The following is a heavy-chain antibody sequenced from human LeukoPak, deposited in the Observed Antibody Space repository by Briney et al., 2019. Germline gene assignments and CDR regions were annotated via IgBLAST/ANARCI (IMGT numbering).Heavy chain of an antibody. Sequence: PSETLSLTCTVSGGSISSSSYYWGWIRQPPGKGLEWIGEINHSGSTNYNPSLKSRVTISVDTSKNQFSLKLSSVTAADTAVYYCARLKDIVVVPAAPFDYWGQGTLVTVSS. V-gene: IGHV4-39*07. CDR3: ARLKDIVVVPAAPFDY. CDR2: INHSGST. D-gene: IGHD2-2*01. J-gene: IGHJ4*02. CDR1: GGSISSSSYY.